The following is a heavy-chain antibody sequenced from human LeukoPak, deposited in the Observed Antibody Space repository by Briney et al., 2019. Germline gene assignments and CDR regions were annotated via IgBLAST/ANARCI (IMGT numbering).Heavy chain of an antibody. Sequence: GGSLRLSCAASGFTFSSYAMSWVRQAPGKGLEWVSAISGSGGSTYYADSVKGRFTISRDNSKNTLYLQMNSLRAEDTAVYYCAKDGFRLVIHSALDYWGQGTLVTVSS. V-gene: IGHV3-23*01. J-gene: IGHJ4*02. D-gene: IGHD3-9*01. CDR3: AKDGFRLVIHSALDY. CDR1: GFTFSSYA. CDR2: ISGSGGST.